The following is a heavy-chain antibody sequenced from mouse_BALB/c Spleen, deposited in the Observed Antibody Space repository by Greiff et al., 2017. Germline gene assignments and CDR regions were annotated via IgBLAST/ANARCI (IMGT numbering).Heavy chain of an antibody. CDR3: ARGNDGNYA. D-gene: IGHD2-3*01. Sequence: QVQLQQSGPELVKPGASVKISCKASGYAFSSSWMNWVKQRPGQGLEWIGRIYPGDGDTNYNGKFKGKATLTADKSSSTAYRQLSSLTSVDSAVYFCARGNDGNYAWGQGTTLTVSS. V-gene: IGHV1-82*01. J-gene: IGHJ2*01. CDR2: IYPGDGDT. CDR1: GYAFSSSW.